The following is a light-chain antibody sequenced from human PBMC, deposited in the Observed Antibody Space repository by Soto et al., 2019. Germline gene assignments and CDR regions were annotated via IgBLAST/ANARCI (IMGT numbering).Light chain of an antibody. CDR3: ISFTTRATYV. Sequence: QSALTQPASVSGSPGQSITISCTGTSSDVGNYDYVSWYQQHPGKVSKLMIYDVSNRPSGVSNRFSGSKSGNTASLTISGFQVEDEADYYCISFTTRATYVFGTGTKVTVL. J-gene: IGLJ1*01. CDR2: DVS. V-gene: IGLV2-14*01. CDR1: SSDVGNYDY.